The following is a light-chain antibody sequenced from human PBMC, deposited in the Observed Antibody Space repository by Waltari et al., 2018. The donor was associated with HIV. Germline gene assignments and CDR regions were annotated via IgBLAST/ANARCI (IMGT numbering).Light chain of an antibody. CDR3: TSYRSGSTLV. J-gene: IGLJ2*01. CDR2: EVT. CDR1: TSDVGGYDY. V-gene: IGLV2-14*01. Sequence: QSALTQPAPVSGSPGQSITLSCTGTTSDVGGYDYVSWYQQHPGKAPKLIIFEVTYRPSGVSHRFPGSKSGNTASLTISGLQAEDEADYYCTSYRSGSTLVVGGGTKVTVL.